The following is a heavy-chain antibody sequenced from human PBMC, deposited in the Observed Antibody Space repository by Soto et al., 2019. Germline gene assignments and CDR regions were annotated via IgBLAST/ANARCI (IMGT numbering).Heavy chain of an antibody. Sequence: GASVKVSCKASGVTFSSFTISWVRQAPGRGLEWMGGIIPIYGTANYAQKFQGRVTITADASTRTAYMELSSLRSEDTAVYYCAKDRRADWESYYYYAMDVWGQGTTVTVSS. V-gene: IGHV1-69*13. D-gene: IGHD1-26*01. CDR3: AKDRRADWESYYYYAMDV. CDR2: IIPIYGTA. CDR1: GVTFSSFT. J-gene: IGHJ6*02.